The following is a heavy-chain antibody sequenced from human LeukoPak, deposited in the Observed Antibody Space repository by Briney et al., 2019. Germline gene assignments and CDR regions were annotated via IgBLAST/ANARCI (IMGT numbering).Heavy chain of an antibody. D-gene: IGHD6-13*01. J-gene: IGHJ4*02. CDR1: GGSISSSSYY. CDR2: IYYSGST. CDR3: ARIAAADNYFDY. V-gene: IGHV4-39*07. Sequence: SETLSLTCTVSGGSISSSSYYWGWIRQPPGKGLEWIGSIYYSGSTYYNPSLKSRVTISVDTSKNQFSLKLSSVTAADTAVYYCARIAAADNYFDYWGQGTLVTVSS.